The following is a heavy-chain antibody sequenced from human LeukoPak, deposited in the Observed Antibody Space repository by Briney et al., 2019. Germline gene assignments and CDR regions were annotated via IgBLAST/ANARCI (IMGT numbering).Heavy chain of an antibody. CDR2: IKQDGSEK. V-gene: IGHV3-7*01. CDR1: GFTFSSYW. CDR3: ARDLGGYDYVWGSYDY. Sequence: GGSLRLSCAASGFTFSSYWMSWVRKAPGKGLEWVANIKQDGSEKYYVDSVKGRFTISRDNAKNSLYLQMNSLRAEDTAVYYCARDLGGYDYVWGSYDYWGQGTLVTVSS. D-gene: IGHD3-16*01. J-gene: IGHJ4*02.